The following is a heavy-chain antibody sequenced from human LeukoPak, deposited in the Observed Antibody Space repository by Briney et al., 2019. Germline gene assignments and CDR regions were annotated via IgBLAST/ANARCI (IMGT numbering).Heavy chain of an antibody. D-gene: IGHD6-13*01. CDR3: ARDLSNSYSSSWTPLGY. CDR2: IYSGGST. V-gene: IGHV3-66*01. J-gene: IGHJ4*02. CDR1: GLTVSGSY. Sequence: GGSLRLSCAASGLTVSGSYMSWVRQAPGKGLEWVSVIYSGGSTYYADSVKGRFTISRDNSKNTLYLQMNSLRAEDTAVYYCARDLSNSYSSSWTPLGYWGQGTLVTVSS.